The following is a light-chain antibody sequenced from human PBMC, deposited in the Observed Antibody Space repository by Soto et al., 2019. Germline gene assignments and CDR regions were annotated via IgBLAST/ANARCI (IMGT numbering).Light chain of an antibody. CDR3: SSYTSSSTLSTYV. CDR1: SSDVGGYNY. V-gene: IGLV2-14*03. CDR2: DVS. Sequence: QSALTQPASVSGSPGQSITISCTGTSSDVGGYNYVSWYQHHPGKAPKLMIYDVSNRPSGVSNRFSGSKSGNTASLIISGLQAEDEADYYCSSYTSSSTLSTYVFGTGTTVTVL. J-gene: IGLJ1*01.